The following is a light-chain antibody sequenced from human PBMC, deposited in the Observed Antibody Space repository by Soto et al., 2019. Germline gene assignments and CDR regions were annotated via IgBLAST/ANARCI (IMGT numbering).Light chain of an antibody. CDR3: CSYADNNDYV. CDR2: EVT. V-gene: IGLV2-8*01. Sequence: QSALTQPPSASGSLGQSVTFSCTGTSSDVGAYNYVSWYQQHPGKAPKLMIYEVTRRPSGVPDRFSGSKSGNTASLNVSGLQAEDEADYYCCSYADNNDYVFXTGTKV. CDR1: SSDVGAYNY. J-gene: IGLJ1*01.